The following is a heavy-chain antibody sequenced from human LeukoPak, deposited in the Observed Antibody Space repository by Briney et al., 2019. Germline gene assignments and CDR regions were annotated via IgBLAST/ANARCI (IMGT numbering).Heavy chain of an antibody. Sequence: GGPLRLSCAASGFTFSSYGMSWVRQAPGKGLEWVSAISGSGGSTYYADSVKGRFTISRDNSKNTLYLQMNSLRAEDTAVYYCAKRTSGTMVQGGVFDYWGQGTLVTVSS. CDR1: GFTFSSYG. V-gene: IGHV3-23*01. J-gene: IGHJ4*02. D-gene: IGHD3-10*01. CDR2: ISGSGGST. CDR3: AKRTSGTMVQGGVFDY.